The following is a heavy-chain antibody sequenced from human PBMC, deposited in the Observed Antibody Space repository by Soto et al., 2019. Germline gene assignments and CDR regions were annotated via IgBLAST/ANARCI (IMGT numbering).Heavy chain of an antibody. CDR2: IYYSGST. D-gene: IGHD3-10*01. J-gene: IGHJ4*02. V-gene: IGHV4-31*03. CDR3: ARDGGYGSGSYRFDY. CDR1: GGSISSGGYY. Sequence: QVQLQESGPGLVTPSQTLSLTCTVSGGSISSGGYYWSWIRQHPGKGLEWIGYIYYSGSTSYTPSLKSRISISIDTSKNQFSLKLSSGTAADTAVYYCARDGGYGSGSYRFDYWGQGTLVTVSS.